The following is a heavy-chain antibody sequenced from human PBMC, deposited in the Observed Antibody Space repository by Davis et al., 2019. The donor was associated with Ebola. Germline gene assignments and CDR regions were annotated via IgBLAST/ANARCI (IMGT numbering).Heavy chain of an antibody. CDR3: ARLISTYSSTWWDY. CDR2: MYYSGGT. D-gene: IGHD6-13*01. V-gene: IGHV4-39*01. CDR1: GGSTSSYY. Sequence: SETLSLTCTVSGGSTSSYYWGWIRYPPWKGLDWIGSMYYSGGTYYKPSLKSRVTISVDTSKNQFSLKLSSVAAADTALYYCARLISTYSSTWWDYWGQGTLVTVSS. J-gene: IGHJ4*02.